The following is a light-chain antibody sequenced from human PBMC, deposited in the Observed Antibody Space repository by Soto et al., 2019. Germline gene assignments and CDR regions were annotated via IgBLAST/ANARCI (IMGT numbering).Light chain of an antibody. CDR2: DDS. Sequence: SYELAQISSVSVAPGQTARISCGGNNIGSKSVHWYQQKPGQAPVVVVYDDSDRPSGIPERFSGSNSGNTATLTISRVEAGDEADYYCQVWDDNSDHHVFGTGTKVTVL. J-gene: IGLJ1*01. V-gene: IGLV3-21*02. CDR1: NIGSKS. CDR3: QVWDDNSDHHV.